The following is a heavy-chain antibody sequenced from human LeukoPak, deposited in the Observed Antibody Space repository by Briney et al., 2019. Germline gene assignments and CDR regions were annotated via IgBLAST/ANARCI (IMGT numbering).Heavy chain of an antibody. Sequence: ASVKVSCKASGYTFSGYLIHWVRQAPGQGLEWMGWINPNSGGTNSAPRFQGRVTMTRDTSINTSYMELSSLRSDDTAVYYCARMRSQDNYYDSSGYYETYDYWGQGTLVTVSS. CDR1: GYTFSGYL. CDR2: INPNSGGT. J-gene: IGHJ4*02. CDR3: ARMRSQDNYYDSSGYYETYDY. D-gene: IGHD3-22*01. V-gene: IGHV1-2*02.